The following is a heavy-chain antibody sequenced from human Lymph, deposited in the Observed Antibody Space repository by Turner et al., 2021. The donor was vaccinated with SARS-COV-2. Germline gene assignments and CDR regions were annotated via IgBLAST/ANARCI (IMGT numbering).Heavy chain of an antibody. V-gene: IGHV1-8*02. D-gene: IGHD1-26*01. CDR3: ARGRYSGGGMDV. CDR1: GYTFTSYD. Sequence: QVQLVQSGAEVKKPGASVKVSCKAPGYTFTSYDINWVRQATGQGLEWMGWMNRSSGNTGNAQKFQGRVTMTRNTSISTAYMELSSLRSEDTAVYYCARGRYSGGGMDVWGQGTTVTVSS. CDR2: MNRSSGNT. J-gene: IGHJ6*02.